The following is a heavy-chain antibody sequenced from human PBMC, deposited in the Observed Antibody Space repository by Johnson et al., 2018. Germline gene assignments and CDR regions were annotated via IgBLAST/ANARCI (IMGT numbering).Heavy chain of an antibody. J-gene: IGHJ6*03. CDR2: ISSSRSYI. V-gene: IGHV3-21*01. D-gene: IGHD4/OR15-4a*01. CDR3: ARALIGDIGAYYYYMDV. CDR1: GFNFSIYS. Sequence: EVQLVESGGGLVKPGGSLRLSCAASGFNFSIYSMNWVRQAPGKGLEWVSSISSSRSYIYYADSAKGRFTISRDNAKSSLYLQMNSLRAEDTAVYYCARALIGDIGAYYYYMDVWGRGTTVTVSS.